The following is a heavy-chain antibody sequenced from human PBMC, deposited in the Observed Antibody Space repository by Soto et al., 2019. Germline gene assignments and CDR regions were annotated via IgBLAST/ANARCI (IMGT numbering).Heavy chain of an antibody. J-gene: IGHJ4*02. CDR3: WSVKGFGESYHHFDY. D-gene: IGHD3-10*01. CDR2: IYYSGNT. CDR1: GGSISSYY. Sequence: PSETLSLTCTVSGGSISSYYWSWIRQPPGKGLEYIGHIYYSGNTSYNPCLKSRGTISVDTSTNQISLKLNSVTAADTAAYYCWSVKGFGESYHHFDYWGQGTLVTVSS. V-gene: IGHV4-59*01.